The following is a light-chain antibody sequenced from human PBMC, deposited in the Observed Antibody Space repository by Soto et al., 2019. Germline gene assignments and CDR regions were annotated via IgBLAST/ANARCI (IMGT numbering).Light chain of an antibody. V-gene: IGKV1-5*03. J-gene: IGKJ1*01. CDR3: QQYYSYWT. CDR1: QSISSW. Sequence: DIQMTQSRSTLSASVGDRVTITCSASQSISSWLAWYQHKPAKAPKLLIHKASSLESGVPSRFSGSGSGTEFTLTISSLQPDDFATYYCQQYYSYWTFGQGTKVEI. CDR2: KAS.